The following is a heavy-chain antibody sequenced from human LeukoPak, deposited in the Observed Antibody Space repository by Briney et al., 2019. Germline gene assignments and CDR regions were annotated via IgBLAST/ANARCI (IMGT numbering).Heavy chain of an antibody. V-gene: IGHV4-39*07. J-gene: IGHJ4*02. Sequence: SETLSLTCSVSGGSISSYYWGWIRQPPGKGLEWIASFYYTGSTYYNPSLKSRATISVDTSKNQFSLKLTSVTAADTAVYYCAKELGGAGKGDYWGQGTLVTVSA. CDR1: GGSISSYY. CDR2: FYYTGST. CDR3: AKELGGAGKGDY. D-gene: IGHD3-16*01.